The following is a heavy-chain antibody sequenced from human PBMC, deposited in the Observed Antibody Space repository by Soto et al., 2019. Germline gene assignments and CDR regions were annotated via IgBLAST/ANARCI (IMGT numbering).Heavy chain of an antibody. D-gene: IGHD3-22*01. CDR1: GFTFSNAW. CDR3: TTAIAMIEQLNEYFHH. CDR2: IKSKTDGGTT. V-gene: IGHV3-15*01. J-gene: IGHJ1*01. Sequence: GGSLRLSCAASGFTFSNAWMSWVRQAPGKGLEWVGRIKSKTDGGTTDYATPVKGRFTISRDDSKNTLYLQMNSLKTEDTAVYYCTTAIAMIEQLNEYFHHWGQGTLVTFSS.